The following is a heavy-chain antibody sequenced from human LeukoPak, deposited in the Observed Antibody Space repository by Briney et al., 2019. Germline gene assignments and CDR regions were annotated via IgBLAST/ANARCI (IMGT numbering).Heavy chain of an antibody. D-gene: IGHD3-9*01. V-gene: IGHV3-21*01. CDR3: ARGYAYFDWYLDY. J-gene: IGHJ4*02. CDR2: IISSSSYI. CDR1: GFTFSNYT. Sequence: GGSLRLSCAASGFTFSNYTMNWVRQAPGKGLEWVSSIISSSSYIYYADSVKGRFTISRDNAKNALYLQMNSLRAEDTAVYYCARGYAYFDWYLDYWGQGTLVTVSS.